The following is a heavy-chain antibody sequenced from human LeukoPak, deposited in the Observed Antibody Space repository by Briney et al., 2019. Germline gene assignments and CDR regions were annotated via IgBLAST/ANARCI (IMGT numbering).Heavy chain of an antibody. CDR2: ISYDESNK. CDR1: GFTFSSYG. CDR3: AKLSTGPFDI. V-gene: IGHV3-30*18. J-gene: IGHJ3*02. D-gene: IGHD2-2*01. Sequence: GGSLRLSCAASGFTFSSYGMHWVRQAPGKGLEWVAVISYDESNKYCADSVKGRFTISRDNSKNTLYLQMNSLRAEDTAVYYCAKLSTGPFDIWGQGTMVTVSS.